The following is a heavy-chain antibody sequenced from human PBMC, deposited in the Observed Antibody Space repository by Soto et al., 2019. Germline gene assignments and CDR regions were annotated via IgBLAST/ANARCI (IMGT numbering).Heavy chain of an antibody. V-gene: IGHV4-34*01. CDR1: GGSFSGYY. J-gene: IGHJ6*02. CDR3: ARVVRGVIRDAHYYYYGMDV. CDR2: INHSGGT. Sequence: SETLSLTCAVYGGSFSGYYWSWIRQPPGKGLEWIGEINHSGGTNYNPSLKSRVTISVDTSKNQFSLKLSSVTAADTAVYYCARVVRGVIRDAHYYYYGMDVWGQGTTVTVSS. D-gene: IGHD3-10*01.